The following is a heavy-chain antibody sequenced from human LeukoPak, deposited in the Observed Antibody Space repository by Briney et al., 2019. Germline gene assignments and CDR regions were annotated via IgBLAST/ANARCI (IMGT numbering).Heavy chain of an antibody. V-gene: IGHV1-69*06. J-gene: IGHJ6*03. CDR2: IIPIFGTA. Sequence: SVKVSCKASGGTFSSFAISWVRQAPGQGLEWMGGIIPIFGTANYAQKFQGRVTITADKSTSTAYMELSSLRSEDTAVYYCARKAARPPYYMDVWGKGTTVTVSS. CDR1: GGTFSSFA. CDR3: ARKAARPPYYMDV. D-gene: IGHD6-6*01.